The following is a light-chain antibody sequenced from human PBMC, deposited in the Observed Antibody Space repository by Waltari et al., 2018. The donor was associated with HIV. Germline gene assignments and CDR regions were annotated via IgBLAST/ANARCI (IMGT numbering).Light chain of an antibody. CDR3: QQSYSIPLT. J-gene: IGKJ4*01. V-gene: IGKV1-39*01. Sequence: DIQMSQSPSSLSAFVGDRVTISCRASQHIQMYVNWYQQNPGKAPNLLIYSASTLHPGVPSRFSGRASGTDFTLTISSLQPEDSARYFCQQSYSIPLTFGGGTNVEIK. CDR2: SAS. CDR1: QHIQMY.